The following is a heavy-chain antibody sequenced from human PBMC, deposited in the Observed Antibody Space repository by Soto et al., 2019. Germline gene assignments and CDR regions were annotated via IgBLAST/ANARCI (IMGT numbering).Heavy chain of an antibody. V-gene: IGHV3-49*03. D-gene: IGHD2-2*01. CDR3: TRAPVDPGYCSSTSCYASMMYYFQH. J-gene: IGHJ1*01. Sequence: PGGSLRLSCTASGFTFGDYAMSWFRQAPGKGLEWVGFIRSKAYGGTTEYAASVKGRFTISRDDSKSIAYLQMNSLKTEDTAVYYCTRAPVDPGYCSSTSCYASMMYYFQHWGQGTLVTV. CDR2: IRSKAYGGTT. CDR1: GFTFGDYA.